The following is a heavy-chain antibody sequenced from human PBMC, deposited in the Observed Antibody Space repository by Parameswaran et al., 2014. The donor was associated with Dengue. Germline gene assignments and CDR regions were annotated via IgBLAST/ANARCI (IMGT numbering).Heavy chain of an antibody. V-gene: IGHV3-48*03. CDR3: ATLRPYYYYGMDV. CDR2: ISSSGSTI. J-gene: IGHJ6*02. D-gene: IGHD4-17*01. Sequence: VRQAPGKGLEWVSYISSSGSTIYYADSVKGRFTISRDNAKNSLYLQMNSLRAEDTAVYYCATLRPYYYYGMDVWGQGTTVTVSS.